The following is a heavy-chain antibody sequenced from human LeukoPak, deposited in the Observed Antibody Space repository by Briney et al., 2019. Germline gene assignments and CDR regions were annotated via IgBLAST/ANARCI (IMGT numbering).Heavy chain of an antibody. CDR3: ARDPSGYYGSGFDI. CDR1: GYTFTGYY. D-gene: IGHD3-10*01. Sequence: ASVKVSCKASGYTFTGYYMHWVRQAPGQGLEWMGWINPNSGGTNYAQKFQGWVTMTRDTSISTAYMELSRLRSDDTAVYYCARDPSGYYGSGFDIWGQGTMVTVSS. CDR2: INPNSGGT. J-gene: IGHJ3*02. V-gene: IGHV1-2*04.